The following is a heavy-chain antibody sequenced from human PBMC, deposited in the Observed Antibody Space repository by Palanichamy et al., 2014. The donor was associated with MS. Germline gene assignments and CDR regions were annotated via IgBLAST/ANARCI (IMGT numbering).Heavy chain of an antibody. J-gene: IGHJ4*02. Sequence: QVQLQESGPGLVKPSETLSLNCSVSGSSVSNGPYYWTWIRQQPGKGLEWIGYIHYSGSTYYTPSLRSRVTISGDKANNQFSLRLTSVTAADTAVYYCARDRLHRSGSYHLDFWGQGTLVTVSS. D-gene: IGHD3-10*01. V-gene: IGHV4-31*03. CDR2: IHYSGST. CDR3: ARDRLHRSGSYHLDF. CDR1: GSSVSNGPYY.